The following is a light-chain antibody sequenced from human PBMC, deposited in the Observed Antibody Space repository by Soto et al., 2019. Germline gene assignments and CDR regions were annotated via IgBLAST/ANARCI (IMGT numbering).Light chain of an antibody. CDR1: SSNVGSYNY. J-gene: IGLJ3*02. CDR3: SSHAGINNVV. CDR2: EVT. V-gene: IGLV2-8*01. Sequence: QSALTQPASVSGSPGQPITISCTGTSSNVGSYNYVSWYQQHPGKAPRLMVYEVTKRPSGVPARFSGSKSGNTASLTVSGLQAEDEADYYCSSHAGINNVVFGGGTQLTVL.